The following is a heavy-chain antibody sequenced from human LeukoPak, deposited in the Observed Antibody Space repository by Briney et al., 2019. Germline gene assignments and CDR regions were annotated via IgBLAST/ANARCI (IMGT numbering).Heavy chain of an antibody. Sequence: PSETLSLTCTVSGGSISSSSYYWGWIRQPPGKGLEWIGSIYYSGNTYYSPSLKGRVTISVDTSKNQFSLKLSSVTAADTAVYYCVRRRAAGYDYWYFDLWGRGTLVTVSS. CDR2: IYYSGNT. J-gene: IGHJ2*01. D-gene: IGHD3-9*01. V-gene: IGHV4-39*01. CDR1: GGSISSSSYY. CDR3: VRRRAAGYDYWYFDL.